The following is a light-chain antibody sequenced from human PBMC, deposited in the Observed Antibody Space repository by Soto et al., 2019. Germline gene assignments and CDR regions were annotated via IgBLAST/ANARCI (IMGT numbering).Light chain of an antibody. V-gene: IGLV2-14*01. J-gene: IGLJ2*01. Sequence: QSVLTQPAAVSGSPGQSITISCTGTSCDVGGYNYVSWYQQHPGKAPKLMIYDVNNRPSGVSNRFSGSKSGNTASLTISGLQAEDEADYYCSSYTRSSTVIFGGGTKLTVL. CDR2: DVN. CDR3: SSYTRSSTVI. CDR1: SCDVGGYNY.